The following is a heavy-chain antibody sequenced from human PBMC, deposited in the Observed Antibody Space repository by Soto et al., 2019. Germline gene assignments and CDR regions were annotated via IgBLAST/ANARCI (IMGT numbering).Heavy chain of an antibody. CDR2: IYYSGST. CDR1: GGSISISSYY. D-gene: IGHD4-4*01. J-gene: IGHJ4*02. Sequence: SETLSLTCTVSGGSISISSYYLGWIRQPPGKGLEWIGSIYYSGSTYYNPSLKSRVTISVDTSKNQFSLKLSSVTAADTAVYYCARRTRAAGLQYYFDYWGQGKLVTVSS. CDR3: ARRTRAAGLQYYFDY. V-gene: IGHV4-39*01.